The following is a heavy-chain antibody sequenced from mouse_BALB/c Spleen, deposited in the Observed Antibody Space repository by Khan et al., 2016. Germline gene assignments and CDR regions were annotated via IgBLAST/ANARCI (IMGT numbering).Heavy chain of an antibody. Sequence: LVKTGASVKISCKASGYSFTGYYMHWVKQSHGKSLEWIGYITSYNGATSYNQKFKGKAPFSVDTSSSPAYMQFNSLTSDDSAVLYCASASGSSNVGFAYWGQGTLVTVTA. V-gene: IGHV1S34*01. D-gene: IGHD1-1*01. J-gene: IGHJ3*01. CDR3: ASASGSSNVGFAY. CDR2: ITSYNGAT. CDR1: GYSFTGYY.